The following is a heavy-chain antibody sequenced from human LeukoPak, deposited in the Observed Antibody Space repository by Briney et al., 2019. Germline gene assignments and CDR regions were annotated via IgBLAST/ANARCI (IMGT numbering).Heavy chain of an antibody. CDR1: GFTFSSHA. V-gene: IGHV3-64*01. J-gene: IGHJ5*02. CDR3: ARRGHRRESLFDP. CDR2: ISSNGGST. D-gene: IGHD3-10*01. Sequence: GRSLRLSCETSGFTFSSHAMHWVRQAPGTGLEYVSAISSNGGSTYYANSVKGRFTISRDNSKNTLYLQVGSLRAEDMAVYYCARRGHRRESLFDPWGQGTLVTVSS.